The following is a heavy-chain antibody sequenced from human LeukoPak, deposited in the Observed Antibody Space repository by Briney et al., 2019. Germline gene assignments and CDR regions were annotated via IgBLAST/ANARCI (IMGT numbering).Heavy chain of an antibody. CDR2: VHKTGKT. CDR3: ARLKDIYDSSGYYYFDY. Sequence: SETLSLTCALSTVSGSSGNWWSWVRQPTGKGLEWIGEVHKTGKTNYNPSLKTRVTISIDASKNQLSLELTSVTAADAAVYYCARLKDIYDSSGYYYFDYWGQGTLVTVSS. J-gene: IGHJ4*02. CDR1: TVSGSSGNW. V-gene: IGHV4-4*02. D-gene: IGHD3-22*01.